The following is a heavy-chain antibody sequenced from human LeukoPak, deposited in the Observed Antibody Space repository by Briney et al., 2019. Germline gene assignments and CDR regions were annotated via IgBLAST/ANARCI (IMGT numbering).Heavy chain of an antibody. V-gene: IGHV4-59*01. Sequence: SETLSLTCTGSGVSISSYYWSWIRHPPGKGLEWIGYAFYSGSTNANPFLNSRVTISVDTSKNHFTLKLSPITPADAVFYYSARDGGRFSFGFGYWGQGTLVTVAS. CDR2: AFYSGST. J-gene: IGHJ4*02. CDR1: GVSISSYY. CDR3: ARDGGRFSFGFGY. D-gene: IGHD5-18*01.